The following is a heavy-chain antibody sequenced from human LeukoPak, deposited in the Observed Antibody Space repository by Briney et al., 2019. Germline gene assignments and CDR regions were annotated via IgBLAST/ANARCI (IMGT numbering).Heavy chain of an antibody. J-gene: IGHJ4*02. D-gene: IGHD6-13*01. V-gene: IGHV4-34*01. Sequence: TETLSLTCAVYGGSFSGYYWSWIRQPPGKGLEWIGEINHSGSTNYNPSLKSRVTISVDTSKNQFSLKLSSVTAADTAVYYCASEMYSSSWYAYYFDYWGQGTLVTVSS. CDR1: GGSFSGYY. CDR3: ASEMYSSSWYAYYFDY. CDR2: INHSGST.